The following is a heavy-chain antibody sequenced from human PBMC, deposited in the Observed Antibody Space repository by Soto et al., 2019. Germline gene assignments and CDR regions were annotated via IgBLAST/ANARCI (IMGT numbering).Heavy chain of an antibody. CDR3: ARGNREAVWWFGP. D-gene: IGHD6-19*01. V-gene: IGHV4-30-4*01. CDR2: IYYSGST. Sequence: SETLSLTCTVSGGSISSGDYYWSWIRQPPGKGLEWIGYIYYSGSTYYNPSLKSRVTISVDTSKNQFSLKLSSVTAADTAVYYCARGNREAVWWFGPWGQGTLVTVSS. CDR1: GGSISSGDYY. J-gene: IGHJ5*02.